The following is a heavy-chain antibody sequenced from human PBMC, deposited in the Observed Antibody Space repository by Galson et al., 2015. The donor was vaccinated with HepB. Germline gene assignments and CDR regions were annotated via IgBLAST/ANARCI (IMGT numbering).Heavy chain of an antibody. CDR2: ISSGTTTI. D-gene: IGHD4-23*01. J-gene: IGHJ4*02. V-gene: IGHV3-48*04. Sequence: SLRLSCAAYTFIFSTYSMNWVRQAPGKGLEWVSYISSGTTTIYYAESVKGRFTISRDNAKMSLYLQMNGLRAEDTDVYYCVFLRGNDLKPLDSWGQGTLVTVSS. CDR3: VFLRGNDLKPLDS. CDR1: TFIFSTYS.